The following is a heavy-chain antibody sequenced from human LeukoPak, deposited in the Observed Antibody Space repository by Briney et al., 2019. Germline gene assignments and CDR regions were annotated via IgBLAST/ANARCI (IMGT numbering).Heavy chain of an antibody. Sequence: PSETLSLTCTVSSGSINSYYWNWIRQPPGKGLEWIGRIYSSGSTNYSPSLKSRVTISVDTSKSQFSLKLSSVTAADTAVYYCAREGAVGVITLDDAFDIWGQGTMVTVSS. CDR1: SGSINSYY. CDR2: IYSSGST. D-gene: IGHD3-16*02. J-gene: IGHJ3*02. V-gene: IGHV4-59*01. CDR3: AREGAVGVITLDDAFDI.